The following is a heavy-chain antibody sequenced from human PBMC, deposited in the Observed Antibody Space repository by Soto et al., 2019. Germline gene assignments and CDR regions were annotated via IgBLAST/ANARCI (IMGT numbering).Heavy chain of an antibody. Sequence: QLQLRESGPGLVKPSETLSLTCTVSGGSISSSSYFWGWIRQPPGKGLEWIGSIYYSGSTYYNPSLKSRVTISVDTSKNQFSQMLSSVTAADTAVYYCARRSGTAMSYYFDYWGQGTLVTVSS. CDR3: ARRSGTAMSYYFDY. J-gene: IGHJ4*02. V-gene: IGHV4-39*01. CDR2: IYYSGST. CDR1: GGSISSSSYF. D-gene: IGHD5-18*01.